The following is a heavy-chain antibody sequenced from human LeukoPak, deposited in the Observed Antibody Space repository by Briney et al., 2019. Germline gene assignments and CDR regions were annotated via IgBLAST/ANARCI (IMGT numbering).Heavy chain of an antibody. CDR1: GDSVSSNSAV. V-gene: IGHV6-1*01. D-gene: IGHD3-10*01. CDR3: ARGFSAMVFS. CDR2: TYYRSKWYN. J-gene: IGHJ4*02. Sequence: SQTLSLTCAISGDSVSSNSAVWNWIRQSPWRGLEWLGRTYYRSKWYNDCAVSVKSRITINPDTSKNQFSLQLNSVTPENTAVYYCARGFSAMVFSGGQGTLVTVSS.